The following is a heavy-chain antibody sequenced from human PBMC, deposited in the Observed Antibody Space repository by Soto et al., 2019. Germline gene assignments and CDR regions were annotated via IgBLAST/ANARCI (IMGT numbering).Heavy chain of an antibody. CDR2: ISFDGRNS. J-gene: IGHJ4*02. CDR3: ARDGYCSGGSCYSAPVFDY. Sequence: PGGSLRLSCAASGFTFNNYGMHWVRQAPGKGLEWVVVISFDGRNSYYADSVKGRFTISRDNSKNMLYLQMNSLRAEDTAVYYSARDGYCSGGSCYSAPVFDYWGQGTLVTVSS. V-gene: IGHV3-30*03. D-gene: IGHD2-15*01. CDR1: GFTFNNYG.